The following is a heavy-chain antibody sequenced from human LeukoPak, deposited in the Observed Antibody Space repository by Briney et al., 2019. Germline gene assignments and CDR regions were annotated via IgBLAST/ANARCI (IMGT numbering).Heavy chain of an antibody. D-gene: IGHD3-10*01. V-gene: IGHV1-2*02. J-gene: IGHJ4*02. CDR3: ARGPYYGSGRRGYYFDY. Sequence: ASVKVSCKASGYTFTVYYMHCVRQAPGQGVEWMGWINPNSGGTNYAQKFQGRLTMTRDTSISTAYMELSSLRSDDTAVYYCARGPYYGSGRRGYYFDYWGQGTLVTVSS. CDR1: GYTFTVYY. CDR2: INPNSGGT.